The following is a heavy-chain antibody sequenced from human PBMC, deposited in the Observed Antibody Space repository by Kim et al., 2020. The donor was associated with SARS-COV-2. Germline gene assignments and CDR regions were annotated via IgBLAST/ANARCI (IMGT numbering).Heavy chain of an antibody. CDR3: ARDRGYCSGGRCYLPNSDY. D-gene: IGHD2-15*01. CDR2: ISANNDNT. Sequence: ASVKVSCKASGYTFINYGISWVRQAPGQGLEWMGWISANNDNTNYAQKFQGRVSMTTDPSTTTGYMELRSLRSDDTAVYYCARDRGYCSGGRCYLPNSDYWGQGTLVTVSS. CDR1: GYTFINYG. J-gene: IGHJ4*02. V-gene: IGHV1-18*01.